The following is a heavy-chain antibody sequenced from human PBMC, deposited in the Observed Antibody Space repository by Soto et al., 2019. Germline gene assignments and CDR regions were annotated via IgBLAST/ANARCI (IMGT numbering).Heavy chain of an antibody. J-gene: IGHJ3*02. CDR3: AKRHAFDI. V-gene: IGHV3-23*01. CDR1: GFTFNNFA. CDR2: ISASGGDT. Sequence: GGSLRLSCAVSGFTFNNFAMSWVRQAPGKGLEWVSTISASGGDTYYADSVKGRFTISRDNSKNTLYLQMNSLRAEDTAVYYCAKRHAFDIWGQGTTVTVSS.